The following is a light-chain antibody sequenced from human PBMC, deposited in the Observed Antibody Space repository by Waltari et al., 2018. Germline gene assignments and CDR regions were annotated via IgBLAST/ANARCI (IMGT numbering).Light chain of an antibody. CDR3: QQYYNWLWT. V-gene: IGKV3-15*01. CDR1: QSVSST. Sequence: EIVMTQSPATLSVSLGERATLSCRASQSVSSTLAWYQQRPGQAPRLLIYGASTRATGVPARFSGIGSGTEFTLTISSLQSEDFAIYYCQQYYNWLWTFGQGTKVEIK. J-gene: IGKJ1*01. CDR2: GAS.